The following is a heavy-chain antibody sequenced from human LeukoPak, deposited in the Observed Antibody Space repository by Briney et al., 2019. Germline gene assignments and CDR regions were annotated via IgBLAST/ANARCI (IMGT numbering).Heavy chain of an antibody. CDR2: INTYNGNT. V-gene: IGHV1-18*01. CDR3: ARVWVVVSNDPLHI. Sequence: ASVKVSCKASGYTFTSYGINWVRQAPGQGLEWMGLINTYNGNTNYAQKFQGRVTMTTDTSTSTAYMELRSLRSDDTAVYYCARVWVVVSNDPLHIGGQGKRVHVSS. D-gene: IGHD2-15*01. J-gene: IGHJ3*01. CDR1: GYTFTSYG.